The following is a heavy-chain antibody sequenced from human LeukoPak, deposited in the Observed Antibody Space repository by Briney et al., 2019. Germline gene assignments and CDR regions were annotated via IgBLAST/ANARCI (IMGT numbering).Heavy chain of an antibody. CDR2: INHSGST. CDR1: GGSFSGYY. J-gene: IGHJ4*02. Sequence: SETLSVTCAVYGGSFSGYYWSWIRQPPGKGLEWIGGINHSGSTNYNPSLKSRATISVDKSKKQLSLKLSSVTAADTAVYYCVRDSRITIFGVVINEGPYYFDYWGQGTLITVSS. CDR3: VRDSRITIFGVVINEGPYYFDY. D-gene: IGHD3-3*01. V-gene: IGHV4-34*01.